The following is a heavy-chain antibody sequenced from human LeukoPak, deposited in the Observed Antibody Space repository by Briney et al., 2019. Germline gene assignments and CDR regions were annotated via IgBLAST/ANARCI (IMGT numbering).Heavy chain of an antibody. CDR1: GGSVSSSSYY. J-gene: IGHJ4*02. V-gene: IGHV4-39*01. D-gene: IGHD3-16*01. Sequence: SETLSLTCSVSGGSVSSSSYYWGWIRQPPGKGLEWIGSIYYSGSTYYNPSLKSRVTISVDTSKNQSSLKLSSVTAADTAVYYCARRMITFGGNDYWGQGTLVTVSS. CDR3: ARRMITFGGNDY. CDR2: IYYSGST.